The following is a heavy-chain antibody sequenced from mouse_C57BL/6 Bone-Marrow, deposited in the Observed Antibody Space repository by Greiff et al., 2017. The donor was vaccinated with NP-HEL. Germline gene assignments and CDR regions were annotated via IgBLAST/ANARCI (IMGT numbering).Heavy chain of an antibody. J-gene: IGHJ4*01. CDR2: IDPEDGET. CDR3: ARDYGSFYYYAMDY. V-gene: IGHV14-2*01. Sequence: VQLKESGAELVKPGASVKLSCTASGFTFTDYYMHWVKQRTEQGLEWIGRIDPEDGETKYAPKFQGKATITADTSSNTAYLQLSSLTSEDTAVYYCARDYGSFYYYAMDYWGQGTSVTVSS. D-gene: IGHD1-1*01. CDR1: GFTFTDYY.